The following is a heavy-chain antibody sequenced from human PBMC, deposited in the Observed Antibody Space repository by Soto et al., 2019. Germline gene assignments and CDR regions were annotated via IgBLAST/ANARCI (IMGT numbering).Heavy chain of an antibody. CDR3: ARQAFGPLHGLVDV. CDR1: GGSISSYY. Sequence: QVQLQESGPGLVKPSETLSLSCTVSGGSISSYYWSWFRQAPGKRMEWIGYVHHSWGSSYNPSLQSRIAITLDPSKSQFSLEVTSVTATDTAVYYCARQAFGPLHGLVDVWGQATTVTVSS. CDR2: VHHSWGS. D-gene: IGHD3-10*01. V-gene: IGHV4-59*08. J-gene: IGHJ6*02.